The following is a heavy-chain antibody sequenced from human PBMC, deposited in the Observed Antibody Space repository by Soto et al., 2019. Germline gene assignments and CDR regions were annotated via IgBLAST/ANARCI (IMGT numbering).Heavy chain of an antibody. J-gene: IGHJ6*02. V-gene: IGHV1-46*01. CDR2: INPSGGST. D-gene: IGHD1-26*01. Sequence: ASVKVSCKASGYTFTSYYMHWVRQAPGQGLEWMGIINPSGGSTSYAQKFQGRVTMTRDTSTSTVYMELSSLRSEDTAVYYCARVGPNTQFFYYYTMDVWGQGTTVTV. CDR3: ARVGPNTQFFYYYTMDV. CDR1: GYTFTSYY.